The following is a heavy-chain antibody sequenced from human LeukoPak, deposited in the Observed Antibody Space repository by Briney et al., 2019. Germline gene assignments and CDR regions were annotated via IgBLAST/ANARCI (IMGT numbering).Heavy chain of an antibody. J-gene: IGHJ4*02. CDR3: ARDRDTIPTTDAGGDHFHH. Sequence: GASVKVSCKASGYTFTGYYMHWVRQAPGQGLEWMGWINPDSGGTNYAQYFQGRVTMTRDTSISTAYMEVSSLRSDDTAVYYCARDRDTIPTTDAGGDHFHHWGQGTLVTVSS. D-gene: IGHD1-1*01. CDR2: INPDSGGT. V-gene: IGHV1-2*02. CDR1: GYTFTGYY.